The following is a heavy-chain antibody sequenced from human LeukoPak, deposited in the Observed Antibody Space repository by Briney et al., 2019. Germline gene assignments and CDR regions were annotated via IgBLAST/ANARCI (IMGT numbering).Heavy chain of an antibody. CDR3: AANSGYDPRWYFDY. CDR2: IVVGSGNT. J-gene: IGHJ4*02. Sequence: GASVKVSCKASGFTFTSSAMQWVRRARGQRLEWIGWIVVGSGNTNYAQKFQERVTITRDMSTSTAYMELSSLRSEDTAVYYCAANSGYDPRWYFDYWGQGTLVTVSS. CDR1: GFTFTSSA. D-gene: IGHD5-12*01. V-gene: IGHV1-58*02.